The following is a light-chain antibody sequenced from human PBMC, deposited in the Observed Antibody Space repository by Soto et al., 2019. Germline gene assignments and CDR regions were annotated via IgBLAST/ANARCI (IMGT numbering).Light chain of an antibody. Sequence: EIVLTQSPGTLSLSPGERATLSCRASQSVSSSYLAWYQQTPGQAPRLLIYGASSRATGIPDRFSGSGSGTDFPLTISRLEPEDFAVYYCHQYGSSPPRTFGQGTKLEI. CDR2: GAS. J-gene: IGKJ2*01. CDR1: QSVSSSY. CDR3: HQYGSSPPRT. V-gene: IGKV3-20*01.